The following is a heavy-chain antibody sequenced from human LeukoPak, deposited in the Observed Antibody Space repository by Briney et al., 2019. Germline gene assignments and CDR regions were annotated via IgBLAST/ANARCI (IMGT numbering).Heavy chain of an antibody. D-gene: IGHD2-2*01. V-gene: IGHV1-18*01. CDR1: GYTFTSYG. CDR3: ARDKGDIVVVPEFDP. Sequence: ASVKVSCKASGYTFTSYGISWVRQAPGQGLEWMGWISAYNGNTNYARKLQGRVTMTTDTSTSTAYMELRSLRSDDTAVYYCARDKGDIVVVPEFDPWGQGTLVTVSS. J-gene: IGHJ5*02. CDR2: ISAYNGNT.